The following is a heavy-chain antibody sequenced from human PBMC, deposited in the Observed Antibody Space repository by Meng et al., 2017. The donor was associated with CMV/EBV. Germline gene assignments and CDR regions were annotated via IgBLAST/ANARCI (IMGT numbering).Heavy chain of an antibody. D-gene: IGHD2-2*03. J-gene: IGHJ4*02. CDR3: TRSWIDSFTPDFDY. CDR2: INPNSAGT. CDR1: GYSFIGHY. Sequence: QGQLVQSGREVKTPGASVKVSCKASGYSFIGHYIHWVRQAPGQGLEWMGRINPNSAGTNYVEKFQGRVTMTRDTSNNIVYMELTRLTSDDTAVYYCTRSWIDSFTPDFDYWGQGTLVTVSS. V-gene: IGHV1-2*06.